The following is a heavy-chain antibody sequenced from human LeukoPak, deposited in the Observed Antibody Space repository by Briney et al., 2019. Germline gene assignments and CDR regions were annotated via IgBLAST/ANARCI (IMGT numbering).Heavy chain of an antibody. V-gene: IGHV3-64D*06. CDR2: ISGNGGST. J-gene: IGHJ4*02. D-gene: IGHD2-2*01. Sequence: GGSLRLFCSASGFTFSNFGMHWVRQAPGKGLEYVSAISGNGGSTHYADSVKGRFTISRDNSKNTLYLQMTSLKAEDTAVYYCVKEHCSSTSCFYFDYWGQGTLVTVSS. CDR3: VKEHCSSTSCFYFDY. CDR1: GFTFSNFG.